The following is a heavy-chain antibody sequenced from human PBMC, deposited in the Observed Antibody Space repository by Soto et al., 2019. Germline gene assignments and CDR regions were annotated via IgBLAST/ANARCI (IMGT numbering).Heavy chain of an antibody. CDR2: INPSGGST. Sequence: GASVKVSCKASGYTFTSYYMHWVRQAPGQGLEWMGIINPSGGSTSYAQKFQGRVTMTRDTSTSTVYMELSSQRSEDTAVYYCARDPSQIPYYYDSSGSLDYWGQGTLVTVSS. D-gene: IGHD3-22*01. CDR1: GYTFTSYY. CDR3: ARDPSQIPYYYDSSGSLDY. J-gene: IGHJ4*02. V-gene: IGHV1-46*01.